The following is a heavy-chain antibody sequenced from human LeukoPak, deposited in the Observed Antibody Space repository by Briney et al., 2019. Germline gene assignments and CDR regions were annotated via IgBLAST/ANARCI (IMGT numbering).Heavy chain of an antibody. D-gene: IGHD5-24*01. CDR1: GFTFSNFG. Sequence: GRSLRLSCAASGFTFSNFGMHWVRQAPGKGLEWVAVISYDGKNEYYTDSVKGRFTISRDNAKNTVYLQMNSLKPEDTAVYYCAKQMAVDYLDYWGQGTLVTVSS. CDR3: AKQMAVDYLDY. J-gene: IGHJ4*02. V-gene: IGHV3-30*18. CDR2: ISYDGKNE.